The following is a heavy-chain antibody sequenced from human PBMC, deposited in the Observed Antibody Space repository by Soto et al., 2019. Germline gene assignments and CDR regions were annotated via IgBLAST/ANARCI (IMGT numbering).Heavy chain of an antibody. Sequence: QVQLVQSGAEVKKPGSSVKVSCKASGGTFSSYAISWVRQAPGQGLEWMGGIIPIFGTANYAQKFQGRVTITADDSTSTAYMHLSSLRSEDTVAYYCARDPRRCSSWDEDLMDVWGQGTTVTVSS. CDR3: ARDPRRCSSWDEDLMDV. V-gene: IGHV1-69*01. D-gene: IGHD6-13*01. CDR2: IIPIFGTA. CDR1: GGTFSSYA. J-gene: IGHJ6*02.